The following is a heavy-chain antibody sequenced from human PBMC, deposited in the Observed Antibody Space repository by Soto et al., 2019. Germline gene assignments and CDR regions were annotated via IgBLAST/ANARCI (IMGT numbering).Heavy chain of an antibody. Sequence: EVQLVESGGGLIQPGGSLRLSCAASGFTVSSNYMSWVRQAPGKGLEWVSVIYSGGSTYYADSVKGRFTISRDNSKNTLYLQMNSLRAEDTAVYYCARDMSSSWPVGNWFDPWGQGTLVTVSS. CDR1: GFTVSSNY. D-gene: IGHD6-13*01. V-gene: IGHV3-53*01. J-gene: IGHJ5*02. CDR3: ARDMSSSWPVGNWFDP. CDR2: IYSGGST.